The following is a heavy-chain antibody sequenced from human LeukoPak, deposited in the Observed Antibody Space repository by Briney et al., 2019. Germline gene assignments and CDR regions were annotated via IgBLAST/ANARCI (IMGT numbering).Heavy chain of an antibody. CDR3: ARHESAVGALFF. CDR2: IYSSGST. Sequence: PSETLSLTCTVSGGTISRYYWSWIRQSPGGGLEWIGYIYSSGSTNSNPSLKSRVSISVDMPKNQFSLKLSSVTAADTAVYYCARHESAVGALFFWGQGTLVTVSS. D-gene: IGHD1-26*01. J-gene: IGHJ4*02. CDR1: GGTISRYY. V-gene: IGHV4-59*08.